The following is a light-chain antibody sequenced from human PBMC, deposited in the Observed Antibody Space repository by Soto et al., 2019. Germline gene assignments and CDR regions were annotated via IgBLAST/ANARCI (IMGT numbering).Light chain of an antibody. CDR2: GAS. J-gene: IGKJ1*01. Sequence: SVLTQSPGTVSLSPGERATLSCRASQSVSSTYLAWYQQRPGQAPRLLIYGASNRATGIPDRFSGSGSGTDFTLTISRLEPEDFAVYYCQQYGGSPRTFGQGTKVDIK. CDR1: QSVSSTY. CDR3: QQYGGSPRT. V-gene: IGKV3-20*01.